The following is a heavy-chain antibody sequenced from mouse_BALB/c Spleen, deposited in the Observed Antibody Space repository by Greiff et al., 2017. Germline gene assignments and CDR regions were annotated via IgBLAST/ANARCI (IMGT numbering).Heavy chain of an antibody. V-gene: IGHV1-69*02. CDR1: GYTFTSYC. Sequence: QVQLQQPGAELVRPGASVKLSCKASGYTFTSYCINWVKQRPGQGLEWIGNIYPSDSYTNYNQKFKDKATLTVDKSSSTAYMQLSSTTSEDSAVYCCTSAWDNYDYWGQGTTLTVSS. CDR2: IYPSDSYT. D-gene: IGHD1-3*01. J-gene: IGHJ2*01. CDR3: TSAWDNYDY.